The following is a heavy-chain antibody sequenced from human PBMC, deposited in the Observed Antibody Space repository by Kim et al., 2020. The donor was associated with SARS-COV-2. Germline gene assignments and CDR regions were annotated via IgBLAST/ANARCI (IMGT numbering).Heavy chain of an antibody. J-gene: IGHJ6*02. CDR2: ISSSGSTI. CDR1: GFTFSDYY. V-gene: IGHV3-11*01. Sequence: GGSLRLSCAASGFTFSDYYMSWIRQAPGKGLEWVSYISSSGSTIYYADSVKGRFTISRDNAKNSLYLQMNSLRAEDTAVYYCARAGSHSSGWIRYYYYYYGMDVWGQGTTVTVSS. D-gene: IGHD6-19*01. CDR3: ARAGSHSSGWIRYYYYYYGMDV.